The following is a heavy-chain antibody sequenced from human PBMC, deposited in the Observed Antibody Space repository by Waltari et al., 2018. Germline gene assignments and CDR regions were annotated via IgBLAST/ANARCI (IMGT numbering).Heavy chain of an antibody. J-gene: IGHJ3*02. D-gene: IGHD2-2*01. Sequence: EVQLVESGGGLVKPGGALRLSCAASGFTFSSYSMNWVRQAPGKGLEWVSSISSSSSYIYYADSVKGRFTISRDNAKNSLYLQMNSLRAEDTAVYYCARPANDAFDIWGQGTMVTVSS. CDR2: ISSSSSYI. V-gene: IGHV3-21*01. CDR1: GFTFSSYS. CDR3: ARPANDAFDI.